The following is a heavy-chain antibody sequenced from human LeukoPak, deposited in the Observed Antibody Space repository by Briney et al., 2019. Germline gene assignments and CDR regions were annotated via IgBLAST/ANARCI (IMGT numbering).Heavy chain of an antibody. CDR1: GFTFSSYS. Sequence: GGSLRLSCAASGFTFSSYSMNWVRQAPGKGLEWVSSISSSSSYIYYADSVKGRFTISRDNSKNTLYLQMNSLRAEDTAVYYCAKEAGSSWYGYWGQGTLVTVSS. CDR2: ISSSSSYI. D-gene: IGHD6-13*01. J-gene: IGHJ4*02. V-gene: IGHV3-21*04. CDR3: AKEAGSSWYGY.